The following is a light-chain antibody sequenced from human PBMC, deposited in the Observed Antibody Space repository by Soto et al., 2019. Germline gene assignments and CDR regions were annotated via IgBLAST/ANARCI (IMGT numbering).Light chain of an antibody. V-gene: IGKV1-5*01. CDR3: QQYKSYRGT. CDR2: DAS. J-gene: IGKJ5*01. CDR1: QSISSW. Sequence: DIQMTQSPSTLSASVGDRVTITCRASQSISSWLAWYQQKPGKAPKLLIYDASSLESGVPSRFSGSGSGTEFTLTISSLQPDDFATYYCQQYKSYRGTFGQGTRLEIK.